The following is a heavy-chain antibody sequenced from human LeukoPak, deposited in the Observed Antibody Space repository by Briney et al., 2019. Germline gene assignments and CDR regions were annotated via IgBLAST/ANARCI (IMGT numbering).Heavy chain of an antibody. V-gene: IGHV3-30-3*01. Sequence: GGSLRLSCAASGFTFSSYAMHWVRQAPGKGLEWVAVISYDGSNKYYADSVKGRFTISRDNSKNTLYLQMNSLRAEDTAVYYCARDVEYYLDYWGQGTLVTVSS. CDR1: GFTFSSYA. J-gene: IGHJ4*02. CDR2: ISYDGSNK. CDR3: ARDVEYYLDY. D-gene: IGHD3-3*01.